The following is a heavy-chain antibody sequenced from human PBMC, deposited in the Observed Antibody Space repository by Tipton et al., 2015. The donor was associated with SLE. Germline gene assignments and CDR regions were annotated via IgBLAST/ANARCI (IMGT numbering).Heavy chain of an antibody. V-gene: IGHV3-7*01. D-gene: IGHD2-2*01. CDR1: GFTFSSYE. CDR2: IKQDGSEK. J-gene: IGHJ6*02. Sequence: SLRLSCAASGFTFSSYEMNWVRQAPGKGLEWVANIKQDGSEKYYVDSVRGRFTISRDNAKNSLYLQMNSLRAEDTAVYYCALGYQPDYYYYGMDVWGQGTTVTVSS. CDR3: ALGYQPDYYYYGMDV.